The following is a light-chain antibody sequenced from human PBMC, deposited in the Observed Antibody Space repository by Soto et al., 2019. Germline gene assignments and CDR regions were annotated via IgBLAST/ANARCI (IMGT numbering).Light chain of an antibody. J-gene: IGLJ1*01. CDR1: SRDVGVYNY. CDR2: DVS. Sequence: AFSQPPSVSWSPGQAITISCPGTSRDVGVYNYVSWYQQHPGKVPNLMIYDVSYRPSGVSNRFSGSKSGNTASLTISGLQAEDEADYSCNSYTTSNTYVFGTGTKVTVL. V-gene: IGLV2-14*01. CDR3: NSYTTSNTYV.